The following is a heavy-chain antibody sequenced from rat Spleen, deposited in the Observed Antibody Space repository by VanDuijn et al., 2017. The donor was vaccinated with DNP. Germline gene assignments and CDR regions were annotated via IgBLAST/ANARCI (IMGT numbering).Heavy chain of an antibody. Sequence: EVQLVESGGGVVQPGRSLKLSCAASGFTFSYYWMAWIRQVPGKGLEWIASIPGGSGITSYPDSVKGRFTISRDDAKNTLSLQMNSLRSEDTATYYCARVGDLHDGGDGDVLDAWGQGTSVTVSS. V-gene: IGHV5-31*01. J-gene: IGHJ4*01. CDR3: ARVGDLHDGGDGDVLDA. CDR2: IPGGSGIT. D-gene: IGHD1-12*02. CDR1: GFTFSYYW.